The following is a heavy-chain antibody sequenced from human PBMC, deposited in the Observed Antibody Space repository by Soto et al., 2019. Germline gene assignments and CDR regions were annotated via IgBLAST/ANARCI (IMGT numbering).Heavy chain of an antibody. J-gene: IGHJ4*02. CDR2: IYWDDDK. V-gene: IGHV2-5*02. Sequence: QITLKESGPTLVKPTQTLTVTCTFSGFSLRTSGVGVGWIRQPPGKALEWLALIYWDDDKRYSPSLKSRLIITKDPSKNQVVLTVSNMDPVDTATYYCGHGGYCSGNSCEAFDYWGQGTLVTVSS. D-gene: IGHD2-15*01. CDR3: GHGGYCSGNSCEAFDY. CDR1: GFSLRTSGVG.